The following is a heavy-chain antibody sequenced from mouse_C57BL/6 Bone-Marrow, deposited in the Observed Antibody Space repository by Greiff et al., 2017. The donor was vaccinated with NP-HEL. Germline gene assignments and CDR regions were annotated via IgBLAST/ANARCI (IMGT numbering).Heavy chain of an antibody. CDR3: VPGDYEEGY. Sequence: EVQRVESGPELVKPGASVKMSCKASGYTFTDYNMHWVKQSHGKSLEWIGYINPNNGGTSYNQKFKVKATLTVNKSSSTAYMELRSLTSEDSAVYYCVPGDYEEGYWGQGTTLTVSS. CDR1: GYTFTDYN. V-gene: IGHV1-22*01. D-gene: IGHD1-1*01. J-gene: IGHJ2*01. CDR2: INPNNGGT.